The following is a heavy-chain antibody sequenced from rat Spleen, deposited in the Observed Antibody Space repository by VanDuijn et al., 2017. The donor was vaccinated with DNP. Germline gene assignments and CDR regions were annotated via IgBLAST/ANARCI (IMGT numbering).Heavy chain of an antibody. CDR1: GFTFSTFP. D-gene: IGHD1-2*01. Sequence: EVQLVESGGGLVQPGRSMTLSCAASGFTFSTFPMAWVRQAPTKGLEWVAAIISSGGSTYYPNSVKGRFTISSDNAKNTLYLQMNSLRSEDTATYYCARAKYSSHYWYFDFWGPGTMVTVSS. CDR3: ARAKYSSHYWYFDF. CDR2: IISSGGST. V-gene: IGHV5-46*01. J-gene: IGHJ1*01.